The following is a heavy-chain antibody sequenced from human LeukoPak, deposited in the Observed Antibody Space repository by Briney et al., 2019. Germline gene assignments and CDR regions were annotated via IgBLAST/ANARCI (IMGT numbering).Heavy chain of an antibody. D-gene: IGHD1-26*01. Sequence: GGSLRLSCAASGFTFSSYWMSWVRQAPGKGLEWVLGISFSGRSTNYADSVKGRFIISRDNSNNTLYLQMNSLRAEDTAVYYCAKDREKAVGATIFDHWGQGTLVTVSS. V-gene: IGHV3-23*01. CDR2: ISFSGRST. J-gene: IGHJ4*02. CDR3: AKDREKAVGATIFDH. CDR1: GFTFSSYW.